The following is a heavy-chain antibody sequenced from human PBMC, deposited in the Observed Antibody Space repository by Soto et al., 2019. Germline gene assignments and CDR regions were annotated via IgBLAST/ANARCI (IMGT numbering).Heavy chain of an antibody. CDR1: GFTFSSYE. CDR3: ARGSGPGYYYYGMDV. Sequence: GSLRLSCAASGFTFSSYEMNWVRQAPGKGLEWVSYISSSGSTIYYADSVKGRFTISRDNAKNSLYLQMNSLRAEDTAVYYCARGSGPGYYYYGMDVWGQGTTVTVSS. CDR2: ISSSGSTI. V-gene: IGHV3-48*03. J-gene: IGHJ6*02.